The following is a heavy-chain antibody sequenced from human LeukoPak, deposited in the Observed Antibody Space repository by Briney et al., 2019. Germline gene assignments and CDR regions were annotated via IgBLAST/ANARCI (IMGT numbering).Heavy chain of an antibody. CDR1: GYTFTGYY. CDR3: ARAGGCSSTSCHYYFDY. V-gene: IGHV1-2*02. J-gene: IGHJ4*02. D-gene: IGHD2-2*01. CDR2: INPNSGGT. Sequence: GGSLRLSCAASGYTFTGYYMHWVRQAPGQGLEWMGWINPNSGGTNYAQKFQGRVTMTRDTSISTAYMELSRLRSDDTAVYYCARAGGCSSTSCHYYFDYWGQGTLVTVSS.